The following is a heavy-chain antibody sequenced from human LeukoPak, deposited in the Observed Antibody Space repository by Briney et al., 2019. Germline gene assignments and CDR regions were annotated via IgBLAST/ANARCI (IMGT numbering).Heavy chain of an antibody. J-gene: IGHJ4*02. CDR2: ITYSSGYT. CDR1: GFTFSSYD. D-gene: IGHD3-10*01. CDR3: AKDPSDLGGSGSNNYFDC. V-gene: IGHV3-23*01. Sequence: GGSLRLSCAASGFTFSSYDMGWVRQAPGKGLEWVSGITYSSGYTYYADSVKGRFTISRDNSRTTLYLQMNSLRAEDTAVYYCAKDPSDLGGSGSNNYFDCWGQGTLVTVSS.